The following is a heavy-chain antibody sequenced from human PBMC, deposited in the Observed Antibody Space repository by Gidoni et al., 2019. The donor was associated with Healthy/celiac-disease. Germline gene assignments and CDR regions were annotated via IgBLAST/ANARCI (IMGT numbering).Heavy chain of an antibody. J-gene: IGHJ4*02. V-gene: IGHV3-30-3*01. CDR2: ISYDGSNK. Sequence: QVQLVESGGGVVQPGRPLRLSCAASGFTFSSYAMHWVRQAPGKGLEWVAVISYDGSNKYYADSVKGRFTISRDNSKNTLYLQMNSLRAEDTAVYYCARDREYYFDYWGQGTLVTVSS. CDR1: GFTFSSYA. CDR3: ARDREYYFDY.